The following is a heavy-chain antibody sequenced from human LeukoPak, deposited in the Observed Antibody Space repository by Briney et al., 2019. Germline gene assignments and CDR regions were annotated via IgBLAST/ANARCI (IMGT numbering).Heavy chain of an antibody. J-gene: IGHJ4*02. Sequence: GRSLRLSCAASGFTFSSYAMHWVRQAPGKGLEWVAVISYDGSNKYYADSVKGRFTISRDNSKNTLYLQMNSLRAEDTAVYYCARAPPSAKGLYDYWGQGTLVTVCS. D-gene: IGHD2-15*01. V-gene: IGHV3-30-3*01. CDR2: ISYDGSNK. CDR1: GFTFSSYA. CDR3: ARAPPSAKGLYDY.